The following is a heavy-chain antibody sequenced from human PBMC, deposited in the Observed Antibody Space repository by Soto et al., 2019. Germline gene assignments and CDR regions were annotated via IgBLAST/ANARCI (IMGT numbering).Heavy chain of an antibody. D-gene: IGHD4-17*01. Sequence: QVQLQDSGPGLVKPSQTLSLTCTVSGGSISSGGYYLSWIRQHPGKGLEWIGYIYCSGSTYYNPSLTSRVTISVDTSKNQFSLKMSSVTAADTAVYYCAGATVARPWFDPWGQGTLVTVSS. CDR2: IYCSGST. CDR3: AGATVARPWFDP. J-gene: IGHJ5*02. CDR1: GGSISSGGYY. V-gene: IGHV4-31*03.